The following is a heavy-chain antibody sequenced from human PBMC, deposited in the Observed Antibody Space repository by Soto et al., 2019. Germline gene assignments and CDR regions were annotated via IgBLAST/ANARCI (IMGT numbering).Heavy chain of an antibody. CDR1: GNTLSSYA. D-gene: IGHD2-15*01. CDR2: IIPILRTT. J-gene: IGHJ4*01. V-gene: IGHV1-69*11. Sequence: QVKMVQSGAEVKKPGSSVKVSCKASGNTLSSYAFTWLRQAPGKGFELMGTIIPILRTTEYEQKFQGRVTITADESTSTVYMELSCLTSGDTCIYFCARGYQPMLPIDFCGHGALVTGAS. CDR3: ARGYQPMLPIDF.